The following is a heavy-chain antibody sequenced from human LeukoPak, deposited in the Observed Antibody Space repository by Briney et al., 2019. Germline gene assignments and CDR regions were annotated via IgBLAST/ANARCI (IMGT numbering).Heavy chain of an antibody. CDR1: VGSISSSSYY. Sequence: SETLSLTCTVSVGSISSSSYYWGWIRQPPGKGLEWLGSIYYSGSTYYNPSLKSRVTISVDTSKNQFSLKLSSVTAADTAVYYCARSIVGATLAIDYWGQGTLVTVSS. V-gene: IGHV4-39*01. J-gene: IGHJ4*02. D-gene: IGHD1-26*01. CDR3: ARSIVGATLAIDY. CDR2: IYYSGST.